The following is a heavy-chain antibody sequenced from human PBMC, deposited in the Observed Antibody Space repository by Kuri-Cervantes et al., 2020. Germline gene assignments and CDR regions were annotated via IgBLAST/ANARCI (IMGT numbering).Heavy chain of an antibody. CDR2: IYYSGST. CDR1: GGSISSSSYY. Sequence: SETLSLTCTVSGGSISSSSYYWGWIRQPPGKRLEWIRSIYYSGSTYYNPSLKSRVTISVDTSKNQFSLKLSSVTAADTAVYYCASSGSSTFDYWGQGTLVTVSS. D-gene: IGHD3-10*01. V-gene: IGHV4-39*07. CDR3: ASSGSSTFDY. J-gene: IGHJ4*02.